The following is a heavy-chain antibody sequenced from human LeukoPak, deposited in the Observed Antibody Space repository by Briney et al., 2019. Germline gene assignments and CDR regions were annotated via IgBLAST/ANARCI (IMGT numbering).Heavy chain of an antibody. CDR2: IFTGGSA. Sequence: PSATLSLTCTVTGGPITSDYWSWIRQPAGKGPEWIGRIFTGGSASYSPSLKSRVTMSLDTSKHQFSLKLSSVTAADRAVYFCSRGGANDLWGQGTLVTVSS. V-gene: IGHV4-4*07. D-gene: IGHD4/OR15-4a*01. CDR1: GGPITSDY. J-gene: IGHJ5*02. CDR3: SRGGANDL.